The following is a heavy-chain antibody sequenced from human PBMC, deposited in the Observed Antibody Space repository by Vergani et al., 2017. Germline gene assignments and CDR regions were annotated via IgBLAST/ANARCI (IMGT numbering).Heavy chain of an antibody. CDR2: INTGNGNT. CDR1: GYTFTSYA. Sequence: QVRLVQSGAEVKKPGASVKVSCKASGYTFTSYAMHWVRQAPGQRLEWIGWINTGNGNTKYSQKFQGRVTITRDTSASTAYMELSRLRSEDTAVYYCARGLVAPNFDYWGQGTLVTVSS. J-gene: IGHJ4*02. V-gene: IGHV1-3*04. D-gene: IGHD2-8*02. CDR3: ARGLVAPNFDY.